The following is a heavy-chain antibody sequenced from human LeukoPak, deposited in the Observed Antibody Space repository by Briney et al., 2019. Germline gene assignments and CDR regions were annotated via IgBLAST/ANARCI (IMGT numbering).Heavy chain of an antibody. CDR3: AKSPGGRHLN. Sequence: GTLRLSCAASGFTFSSSAMSWVRQAPGKGLEWVSSISGSGDSTYYADSVKGRFTISRDNSKNTLHLQMNSLRAEDTAVYYCAKSPGGRHLNWGQGTLVTVSS. V-gene: IGHV3-23*01. CDR1: GFTFSSSA. J-gene: IGHJ4*02. CDR2: ISGSGDST. D-gene: IGHD3-16*01.